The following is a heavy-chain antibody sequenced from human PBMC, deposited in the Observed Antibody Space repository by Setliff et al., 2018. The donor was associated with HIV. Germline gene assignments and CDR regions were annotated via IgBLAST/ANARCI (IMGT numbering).Heavy chain of an antibody. CDR2: IYNSAST. J-gene: IGHJ4*02. CDR1: GDSISTDY. V-gene: IGHV4-59*08. Sequence: PEETLSLTCTVSGDSISTDYWTWIRQPPGKGLEWIGYIYNSASTSYNPSLKSRVTISVDTSKNQFSLKLSSVTAADTAVYYCARHSPSDYWGQGTLVTVSS. CDR3: ARHSPSDY.